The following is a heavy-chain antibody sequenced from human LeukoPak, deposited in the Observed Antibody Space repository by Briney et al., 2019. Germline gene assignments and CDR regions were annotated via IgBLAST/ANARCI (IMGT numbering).Heavy chain of an antibody. V-gene: IGHV4-39*07. CDR2: IYYSGST. CDR3: ARDGSGSSPPNWFDP. D-gene: IGHD3-10*01. Sequence: KASETLSLTCTVSGGSISSSSYYWGWIRQPPGKGLEWIGSIYYSGSTYYNPSLKSRVTISVDTSKNQFSLKLSSVTAADTAVYYCARDGSGSSPPNWFDPWGQGTLVTVSS. J-gene: IGHJ5*02. CDR1: GGSISSSSYY.